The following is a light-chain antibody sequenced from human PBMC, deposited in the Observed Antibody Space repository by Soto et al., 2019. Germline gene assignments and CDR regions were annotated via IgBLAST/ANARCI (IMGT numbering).Light chain of an antibody. CDR2: DVS. Sequence: QSALTQPRSVSGPPGQSVAISCTGTSSDVGAYDYVSWYQQHPGKAPKLMIYDVSKRPSGVPDRFSGSKSGNTASLTISGLQADDEADYYCCSYAGSYTSDYVFGTGTKVTVL. CDR3: CSYAGSYTSDYV. J-gene: IGLJ1*01. CDR1: SSDVGAYDY. V-gene: IGLV2-11*01.